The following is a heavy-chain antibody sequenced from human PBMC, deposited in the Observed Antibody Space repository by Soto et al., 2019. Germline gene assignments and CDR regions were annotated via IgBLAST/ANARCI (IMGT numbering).Heavy chain of an antibody. CDR1: GFTFSSYW. CDR3: ARDWGVVMDCSDGTCYFDY. D-gene: IGHD2-15*01. V-gene: IGHV3-7*01. CDR2: IKQSGSEK. J-gene: IGHJ4*02. Sequence: GGSLRLSCAASGFTFSSYWMSWVHQAPGKGLEWVANIKQSGSEKYYVDSVKGRFTISRDNAKNSLYLQMNSLRAEDTAVYYCARDWGVVMDCSDGTCYFDYWGQGALVTV.